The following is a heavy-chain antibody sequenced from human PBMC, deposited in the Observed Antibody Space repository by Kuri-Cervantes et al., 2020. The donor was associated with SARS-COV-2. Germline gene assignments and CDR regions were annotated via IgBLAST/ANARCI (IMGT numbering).Heavy chain of an antibody. J-gene: IGHJ6*02. V-gene: IGHV1-69*13. CDR3: ARGCYGSGSYWYYYYGMDA. Sequence: SVKVSCKASGGTFSSYAISWVRQAPGQGLEWMGGIIPIFGTANYAQKFQGRVTITADESTSTAYMELSSLRSEDTAVYYCARGCYGSGSYWYYYYGMDAWGQGTTVTVSS. CDR2: IIPIFGTA. CDR1: GGTFSSYA. D-gene: IGHD3-10*01.